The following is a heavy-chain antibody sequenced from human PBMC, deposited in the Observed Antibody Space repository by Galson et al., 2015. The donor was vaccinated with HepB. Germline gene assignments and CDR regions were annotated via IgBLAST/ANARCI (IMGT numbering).Heavy chain of an antibody. D-gene: IGHD3-10*01. CDR3: ARGEGFGELIGCFDP. CDR1: GGSASSGVYC. J-gene: IGHJ5*02. V-gene: IGHV4-31*03. CDR2: IYYSGKT. Sequence: TLSLTCTVSGGSASSGVYCWSWIRQHPGEGVEWIGYIYYSGKTYYNPSVKSRVTIAEDTSKNQFSLKLSSVTAADTYVYYCARGEGFGELIGCFDPWGQGTLVTVSS.